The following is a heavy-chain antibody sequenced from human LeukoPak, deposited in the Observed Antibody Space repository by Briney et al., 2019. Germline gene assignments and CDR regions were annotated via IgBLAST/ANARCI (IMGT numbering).Heavy chain of an antibody. CDR2: ISGSGGST. J-gene: IGHJ5*02. CDR1: GFTFSSYA. D-gene: IGHD3-16*01. CDR3: AKDPRTMITFGGLNWFDP. Sequence: GGSLRLSCAASGFTFSSYAMSWVRQAPGKGLEWVSAISGSGGSTYYADSVKGRFTISRDNSKNTLYLQMNSLRAEDTAVYYCAKDPRTMITFGGLNWFDPWGQGTLVTVSS. V-gene: IGHV3-23*01.